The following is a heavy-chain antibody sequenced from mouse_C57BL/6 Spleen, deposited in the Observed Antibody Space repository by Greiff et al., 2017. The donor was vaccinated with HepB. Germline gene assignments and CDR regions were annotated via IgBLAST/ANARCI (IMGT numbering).Heavy chain of an antibody. J-gene: IGHJ4*01. CDR2: INPYNGGT. Sequence: EVQLQQSGPVLVKPGASVKMSCKASGYTFTDYYMNWVKQSHGKSLEWIGVINPYNGGTSYNQKFKGKATLTVDKSSSTAYMELNSLTSEDSAVYYCAKRGDYYGSSYGAMDYWGQGTSVTVSS. CDR3: AKRGDYYGSSYGAMDY. V-gene: IGHV1-19*01. D-gene: IGHD1-1*01. CDR1: GYTFTDYY.